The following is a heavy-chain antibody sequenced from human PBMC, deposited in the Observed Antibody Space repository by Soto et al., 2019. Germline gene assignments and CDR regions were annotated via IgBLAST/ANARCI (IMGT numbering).Heavy chain of an antibody. CDR1: GGSISSYY. J-gene: IGHJ4*02. CDR3: AREVDYFDY. CDR2: IYYSGST. Sequence: SETLSLTCTVSGGSISSYYWSWIRQPPGKGLEWIGYIYYSGSTDYNPSLKSRVTISVDTSKNQFSLKLSSVTAADTAVYYCAREVDYFDYWGQGTLVTVSS. V-gene: IGHV4-59*01.